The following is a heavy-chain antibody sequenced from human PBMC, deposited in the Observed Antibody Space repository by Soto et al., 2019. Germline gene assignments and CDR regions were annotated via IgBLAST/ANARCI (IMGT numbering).Heavy chain of an antibody. D-gene: IGHD2-2*01. V-gene: IGHV5-51*01. CDR3: ARGGQCSTTSCYEDDAFDI. Sequence: PGESLKISCKGSGYSFTSYWIGWVRQMPGKGLEWMGIISPGDSHAIYSPSFQGQVTISADKSISTAYLQWSSLKASDTAMYYCARGGQCSTTSCYEDDAFDIWGQGIMVTVSS. CDR1: GYSFTSYW. CDR2: ISPGDSHA. J-gene: IGHJ3*02.